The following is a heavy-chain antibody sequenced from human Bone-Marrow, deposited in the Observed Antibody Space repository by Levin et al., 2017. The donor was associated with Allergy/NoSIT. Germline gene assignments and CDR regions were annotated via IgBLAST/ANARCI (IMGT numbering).Heavy chain of an antibody. CDR1: GFTFSNYW. CDR2: IEHHGTEK. CDR3: ARVRGGTSWVNYWYFDL. Sequence: GESLKISCAASGFTFSNYWMSWVRQAPGKGLEWVATIEHHGTEKYYVDSVKGRFSISRDNANNSLYLQINTLRDEDTAVYYCARVRGGTSWVNYWYFDLWGRGSLVTVSS. V-gene: IGHV3-7*01. D-gene: IGHD2-2*01. J-gene: IGHJ2*01.